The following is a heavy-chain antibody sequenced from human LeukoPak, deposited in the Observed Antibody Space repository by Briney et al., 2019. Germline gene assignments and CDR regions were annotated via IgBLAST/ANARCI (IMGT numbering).Heavy chain of an antibody. CDR2: IGYDGGNK. D-gene: IGHD3-9*01. CDR3: ARDVQSQLRYFDWLLNS. Sequence: TGRSLRLSCAASGFSFSSYGMHWVRQAPGKGLEWVAVIGYDGGNKYYADSVMGRFTISRDNSKNTLYLQMNSLRAEDTAVYYCARDVQSQLRYFDWLLNSWGQGTLVTVSS. V-gene: IGHV3-33*01. CDR1: GFSFSSYG. J-gene: IGHJ4*02.